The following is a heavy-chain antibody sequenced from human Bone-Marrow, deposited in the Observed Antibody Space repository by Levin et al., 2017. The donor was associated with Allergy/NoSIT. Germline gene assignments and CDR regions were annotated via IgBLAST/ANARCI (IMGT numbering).Heavy chain of an antibody. CDR2: INNRDNP. J-gene: IGHJ4*02. V-gene: IGHV3-23*01. CDR1: GFTINRYA. Sequence: PSETLSLTCAASGFTINRYAMSWVRQAPGKGLEWVASINNRDNPYYADSVRGRFTISRDNSKNTLYLQMSNLRVEDSALYYCAKDSPTSGWPTFDYWGQGTLVAVSS. D-gene: IGHD6-19*01. CDR3: AKDSPTSGWPTFDY.